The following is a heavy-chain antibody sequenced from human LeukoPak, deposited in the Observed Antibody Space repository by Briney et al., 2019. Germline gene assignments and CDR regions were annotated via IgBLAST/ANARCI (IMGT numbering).Heavy chain of an antibody. D-gene: IGHD1-26*01. J-gene: IGHJ4*02. CDR1: GFTFSSYS. CDR3: ASSGSYKFDY. CDR2: ITASGTAM. Sequence: GGSLRLSCAASGFTFSSYSTNWVRQAPGKGLEWVSHITASGTAMFYADSVKGRFTISRDNAKNSLYLQMNSLRDEDTAVYYCASSGSYKFDYWGQGTLVTVSS. V-gene: IGHV3-48*02.